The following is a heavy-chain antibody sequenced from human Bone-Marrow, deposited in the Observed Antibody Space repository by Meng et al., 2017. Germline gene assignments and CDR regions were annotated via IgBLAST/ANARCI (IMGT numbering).Heavy chain of an antibody. CDR1: GASVSSGYW. Sequence: QVQLQEAGAGLVTPSGTLSLTCGVSGASVSSGYWWTWVRQPPGKGLEWIGEFHHSGTTNYNPSLRSRVTISVDTSKNQFSLRLTSVTAADTAVYYCAASPGWWRIDSWGQGTLVTVSS. CDR3: AASPGWWRIDS. CDR2: FHHSGTT. D-gene: IGHD6-19*01. V-gene: IGHV4-4*02. J-gene: IGHJ4*02.